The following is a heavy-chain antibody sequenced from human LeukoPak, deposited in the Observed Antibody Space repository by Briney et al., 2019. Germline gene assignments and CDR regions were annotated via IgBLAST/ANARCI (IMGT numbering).Heavy chain of an antibody. CDR1: GFTFSSYG. CDR2: IRYDGSNK. J-gene: IGHJ4*02. V-gene: IGHV3-30*02. D-gene: IGHD3-9*01. Sequence: QPGGSLRLSCAASGFTFSSYGMHWVRQAPGKGLEWVAFIRYDGSNKYYADSVKGRFTISRDNSKNTLYLQMNSLRAEDTAVYYCANPETKDVLRYFDWPSGTFDYWGRGTLVTVSS. CDR3: ANPETKDVLRYFDWPSGTFDY.